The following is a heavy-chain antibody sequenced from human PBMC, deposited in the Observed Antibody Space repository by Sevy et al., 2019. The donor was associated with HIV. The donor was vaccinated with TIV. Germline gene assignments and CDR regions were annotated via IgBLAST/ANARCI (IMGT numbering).Heavy chain of an antibody. CDR3: ARAAIAAAGSNFDY. Sequence: SETLSLTCTVSGGSISSGGYYWSWIRQHPGKGLEWIGYIYYSGSTYYNPSLKSRVTISVDTSKNQLSLKLSSVTAADTAVYYCARAAIAAAGSNFDYWGQGTLVTVSS. D-gene: IGHD6-13*01. V-gene: IGHV4-31*03. J-gene: IGHJ4*02. CDR1: GGSISSGGYY. CDR2: IYYSGST.